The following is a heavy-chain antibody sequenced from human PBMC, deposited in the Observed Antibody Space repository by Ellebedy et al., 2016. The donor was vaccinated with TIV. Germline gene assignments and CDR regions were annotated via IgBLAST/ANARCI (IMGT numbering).Heavy chain of an antibody. Sequence: SETLSLXXAVYGGSFSGHFWTWIRQPPGKSLEWIGEMNHSGGANYNPSLKSRVTLSVETSKNQFSLKVNSVTAADTAMYYCARGIVALQPLKHFDSWGQGTLVTVSS. CDR3: ARGIVALQPLKHFDS. CDR2: MNHSGGA. D-gene: IGHD5-12*01. V-gene: IGHV4-34*01. CDR1: GGSFSGHF. J-gene: IGHJ4*02.